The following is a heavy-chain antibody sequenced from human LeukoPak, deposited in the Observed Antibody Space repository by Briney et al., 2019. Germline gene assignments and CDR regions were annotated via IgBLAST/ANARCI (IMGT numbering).Heavy chain of an antibody. V-gene: IGHV1-18*01. J-gene: IGHJ4*02. D-gene: IGHD4-23*01. CDR3: ARAGYGGNCYDY. Sequence: ASVKVSCKASGYIFTKYGINWVRQAPGQGLEWMGWTGAYNGNTNYEQNFQGRITMTTDTSMSTAYMELRSLKSDDTAVYYCARAGYGGNCYDYWGQGTLVAVSS. CDR2: TGAYNGNT. CDR1: GYIFTKYG.